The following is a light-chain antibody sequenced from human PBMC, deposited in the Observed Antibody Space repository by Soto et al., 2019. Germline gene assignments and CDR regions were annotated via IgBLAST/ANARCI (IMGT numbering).Light chain of an antibody. Sequence: QSVLTQPPSASGTPGQRVTMSCSGSNSNVGNYYVSWYQHLPGTAPKLLIYYNNQRPSGVPDRFSGSKSGTSASLAISGLRSEDESDYYCVAWDASLRGYVFGTGTKLTV. V-gene: IGLV1-47*02. CDR2: YNN. J-gene: IGLJ1*01. CDR3: VAWDASLRGYV. CDR1: NSNVGNYY.